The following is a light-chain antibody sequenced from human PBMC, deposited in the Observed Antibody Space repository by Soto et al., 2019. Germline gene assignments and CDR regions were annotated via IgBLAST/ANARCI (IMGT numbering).Light chain of an antibody. J-gene: IGLJ3*02. Sequence: QSVLTQPPSVSGSPGQSVTISCTGTSSDVGSYNRVSWYQQPPGTAPKLIIYEISNRPSGVPDRFSGSKSGNTASLTISGLQAEDEANYYCSSYPSSSTLVFGGGTKLTVL. CDR3: SSYPSSSTLV. CDR2: EIS. CDR1: SSDVGSYNR. V-gene: IGLV2-18*02.